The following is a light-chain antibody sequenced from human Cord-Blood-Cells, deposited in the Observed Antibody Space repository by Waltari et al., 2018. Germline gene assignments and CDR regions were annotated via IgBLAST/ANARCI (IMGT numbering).Light chain of an antibody. CDR2: DVS. CDR3: CSYAGSYTVV. V-gene: IGLV2-11*01. J-gene: IGLJ2*01. CDR1: SRDVGGYNY. Sequence: QSALTQPRSVSGPPGQSVTIACTGTSRDVGGYNYFSWYQQPPGKAPKLMIYDVSKRPSGVPDRFSGSKSGNTASLTISGLQAEDEADYYCCSYAGSYTVVFGGGTKLTVL.